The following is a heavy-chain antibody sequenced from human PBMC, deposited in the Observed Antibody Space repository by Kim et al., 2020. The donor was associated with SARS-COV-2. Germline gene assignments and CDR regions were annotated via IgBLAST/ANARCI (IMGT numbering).Heavy chain of an antibody. J-gene: IGHJ6*02. V-gene: IGHV3-66*01. CDR1: GLSVSSNY. Sequence: GGSLRLSCAVSGLSVSSNYMSWVLQAPGKGLEWVSILYSGGTTYYTDSVKGRCTISRDNSKNTLYLQINSLRAEDTAVYYCVRDKRQQGYYYHGMDVSGPGTPVTVSS. D-gene: IGHD6-13*01. CDR3: VRDKRQQGYYYHGMDV. CDR2: LYSGGTT.